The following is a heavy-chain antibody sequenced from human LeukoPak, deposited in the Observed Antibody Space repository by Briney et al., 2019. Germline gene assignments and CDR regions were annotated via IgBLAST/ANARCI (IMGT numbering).Heavy chain of an antibody. J-gene: IGHJ4*02. CDR2: IYYSGST. D-gene: IGHD1-26*01. CDR3: ARVRYSGSYPLFDY. V-gene: IGHV4-59*01. Sequence: PSETLSLTCTVSGGSISSYYWSWIRQPPGKGLEWIGYIYYSGSTNYNPSLKSRVTISVDTSKSQFSLKLSSVTAADTAVYYCARVRYSGSYPLFDYWGQGTLVTVSS. CDR1: GGSISSYY.